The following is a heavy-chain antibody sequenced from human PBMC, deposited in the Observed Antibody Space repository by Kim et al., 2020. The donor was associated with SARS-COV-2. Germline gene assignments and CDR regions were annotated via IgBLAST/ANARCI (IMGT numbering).Heavy chain of an antibody. D-gene: IGHD1-26*01. J-gene: IGHJ5*02. V-gene: IGHV5-10-1*01. CDR3: ARRGRGAKPPLVHNNWFDP. CDR2: IDPSDSYT. Sequence: GESLKISCKGSGYSFTSYWISWVRQMPGKGLEGVGRIDPSDSYTNYSPSFQGHVTITADKSSSTAYLQWSSLKASDTAMYYCARRGRGAKPPLVHNNWFDPWGQGTLVTVSS. CDR1: GYSFTSYW.